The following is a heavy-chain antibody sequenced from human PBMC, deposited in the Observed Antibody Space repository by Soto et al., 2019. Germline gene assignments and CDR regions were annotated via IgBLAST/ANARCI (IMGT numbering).Heavy chain of an antibody. CDR2: IDPSDSYT. D-gene: IGHD3-22*01. V-gene: IGHV5-10-1*01. Sequence: PGESLKISCKGSGSRFTTYWIKWLRQMPVKVLEWMGRIDPSDSYTNYSQSLQGHVTISADKSISTAYLQWSSLKASDTAMYYCARTGTRVYDDKIDYYYYGMDVWGQGTTVTFSS. J-gene: IGHJ6*02. CDR1: GSRFTTYW. CDR3: ARTGTRVYDDKIDYYYYGMDV.